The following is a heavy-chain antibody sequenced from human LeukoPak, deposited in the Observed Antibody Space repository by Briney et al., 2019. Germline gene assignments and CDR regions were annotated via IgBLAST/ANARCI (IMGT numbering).Heavy chain of an antibody. J-gene: IGHJ5*02. CDR1: GGSISSSNYY. Sequence: PSETLSLTCTVSGGSISSSNYYWGWIRQPPGKGLEWIGSIYYSGSTYYNPSLKSRVTISVDTSKNQFSLKLSSVTAADTAVYYCARVSELRYFDWLFPSWGQGTLVTVSS. CDR2: IYYSGST. V-gene: IGHV4-39*07. D-gene: IGHD3-9*01. CDR3: ARVSELRYFDWLFPS.